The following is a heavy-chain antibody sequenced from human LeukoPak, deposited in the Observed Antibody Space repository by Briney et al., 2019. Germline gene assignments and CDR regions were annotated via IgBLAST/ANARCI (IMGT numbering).Heavy chain of an antibody. J-gene: IGHJ4*02. V-gene: IGHV4-59*01. Sequence: SETLSLTCTVSGGSISDYYWTWIRQPPGKGLEWIGYIYYSGSTNYNPSLKSRVTISVDTSKNQFSLKLSSVTAADTAVYYCAGASVGALDYWGQGTLVTVSS. CDR2: IYYSGST. D-gene: IGHD1-26*01. CDR1: GGSISDYY. CDR3: AGASVGALDY.